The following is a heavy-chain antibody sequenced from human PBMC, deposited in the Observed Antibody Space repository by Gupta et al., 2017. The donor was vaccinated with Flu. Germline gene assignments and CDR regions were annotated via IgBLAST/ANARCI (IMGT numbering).Heavy chain of an antibody. CDR3: ATVTTGC. CDR1: GFTFSGSY. CDR2: INPDGSST. J-gene: IGHJ4*02. Sequence: LRLSCAASGFTFSGSYLQWVRQAPGKGLVWVSRINPDGSSTTYADSVKGRFTISRDNAKNTLYLQMNSLGADDTAVYYCATVTTGCWGQGTLVTVSS. D-gene: IGHD4-17*01. V-gene: IGHV3-74*03.